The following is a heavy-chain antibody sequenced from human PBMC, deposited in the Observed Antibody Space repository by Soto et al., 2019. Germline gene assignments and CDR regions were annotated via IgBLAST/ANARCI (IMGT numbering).Heavy chain of an antibody. V-gene: IGHV3-30-3*01. CDR1: GFTFSSYA. CDR2: ISYDGSNK. CDR3: ARAVSGSYRTFDY. J-gene: IGHJ4*02. Sequence: QVQLVESGGGVVQPGRSLRLSCAASGFTFSSYAMHWVRQAPGKGLEWVAVISYDGSNKYYADSVKGRFTISRDNSKNTHYLPMNSLRAEDTAVCYCARAVSGSYRTFDYWGQGTLVTVSS. D-gene: IGHD1-26*01.